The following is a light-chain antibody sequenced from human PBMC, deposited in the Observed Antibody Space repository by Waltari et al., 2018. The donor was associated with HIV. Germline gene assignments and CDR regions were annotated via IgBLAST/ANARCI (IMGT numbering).Light chain of an antibody. CDR3: HSRDYSSNRYV. CDR1: RLRTYF. Sequence: SSALTQDPAVSVALGQTVTITSPGDRLRTYFASWYQRRPGQAPLLVSGISDRFSGSSSGNTASLTITGAQAADEGDYYCHSRDYSSNRYVFGPGTRVTVL. J-gene: IGLJ1*01. V-gene: IGLV3-19*01.